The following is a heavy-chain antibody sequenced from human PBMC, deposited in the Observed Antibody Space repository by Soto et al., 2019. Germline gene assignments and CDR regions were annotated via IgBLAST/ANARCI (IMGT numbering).Heavy chain of an antibody. D-gene: IGHD3-22*01. Sequence: ASVKVSCKASGFTFTSSAVQWVRQARGQRLEWIGWIVVGSGNTNYAQKFQERVTITRDMSTSTAYMELSSLRSEDTAVYYCAAGYYDSSGYYFGEPHYYYYYGMDVWG. CDR1: GFTFTSSA. CDR2: IVVGSGNT. J-gene: IGHJ6*02. V-gene: IGHV1-58*01. CDR3: AAGYYDSSGYYFGEPHYYYYYGMDV.